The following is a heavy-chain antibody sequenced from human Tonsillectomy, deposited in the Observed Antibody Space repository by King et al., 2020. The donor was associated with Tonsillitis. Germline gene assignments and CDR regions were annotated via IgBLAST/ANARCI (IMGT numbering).Heavy chain of an antibody. J-gene: IGHJ2*01. CDR2: IEWDDDK. D-gene: IGHD3-22*01. V-gene: IGHV2-70*01. Sequence: VTLKESGPALVKPTQTLTLTCTFSGFSLSTSGMCVSWIRQPPGKALEWLALIEWDDDKYYSTSLKTRLTISKDTSKNPVVLTMTHMDPVDTATYYFARTHMYYYDSRDWYFDLWGRGTLVTVPS. CDR3: ARTHMYYYDSRDWYFDL. CDR1: GFSLSTSGMC.